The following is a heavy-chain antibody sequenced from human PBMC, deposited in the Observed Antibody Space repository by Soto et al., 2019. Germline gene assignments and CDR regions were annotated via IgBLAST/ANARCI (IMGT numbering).Heavy chain of an antibody. V-gene: IGHV3-48*01. CDR3: RGQPSWFDP. CDR2: ISSSGSTI. Sequence: EVQLVESGGGLVQPGGSLRLSCVASGFTFSTYSMNWVRQAPGKGLEWLSYISSSGSTIYYADSVKGRFTVSRDNAQSALYLQMNSLRAEDTAVYYCRGQPSWFDPWGQGTLVTVSS. J-gene: IGHJ5*02. CDR1: GFTFSTYS.